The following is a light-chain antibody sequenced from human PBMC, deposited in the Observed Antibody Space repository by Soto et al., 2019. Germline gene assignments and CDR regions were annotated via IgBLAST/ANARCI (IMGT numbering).Light chain of an antibody. CDR2: RND. J-gene: IGLJ3*02. Sequence: QSVLTQPPSASGTPVQRVTISCSGSSSNIGSNYVNWYQHLPGTAPKLLIYRNDQRPSGVPDRFSGSKSGTSASLAISGLRSEDEADYCCATRDDSLSGHWLFGGGTQLTVL. CDR1: SSNIGSNY. CDR3: ATRDDSLSGHWL. V-gene: IGLV1-47*01.